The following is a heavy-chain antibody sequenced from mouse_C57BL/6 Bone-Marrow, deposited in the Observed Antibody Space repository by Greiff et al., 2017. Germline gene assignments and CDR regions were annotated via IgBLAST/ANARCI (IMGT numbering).Heavy chain of an antibody. CDR3: ARWGETYWYFDV. CDR2: INPNNGGT. J-gene: IGHJ1*03. CDR1: GYTFTDYN. V-gene: IGHV1-18*01. Sequence: EVQLKESGPELVKPGASVKIPCKASGYTFTDYNMDWVKQSHGKSLEWIGDINPNNGGTIYNQKFKGKATLTVDKSSSTAYMELRSLTSEDTAVYYCARWGETYWYFDVWGTGTTVTVSS.